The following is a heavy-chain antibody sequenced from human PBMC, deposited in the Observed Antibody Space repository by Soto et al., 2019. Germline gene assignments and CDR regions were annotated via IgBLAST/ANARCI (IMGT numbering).Heavy chain of an antibody. D-gene: IGHD6-19*01. J-gene: IGHJ5*02. CDR3: ARLGIAVGGWFDP. CDR1: GFTFSSYW. CDR2: IKQDGSEK. Sequence: EVQLVESGGGLVQPGGSLRLSCAASGFTFSSYWMSWVRQAPGQGLEWVANIKQDGSEKYYVDSVKGRFTISRDNAKNSLYLQMNSLRAEDTAVYYCARLGIAVGGWFDPWGQGTLVTVSS. V-gene: IGHV3-7*04.